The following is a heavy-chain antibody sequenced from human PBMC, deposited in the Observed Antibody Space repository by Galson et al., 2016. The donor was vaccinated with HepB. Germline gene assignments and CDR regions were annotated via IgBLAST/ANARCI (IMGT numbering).Heavy chain of an antibody. D-gene: IGHD3-3*01. CDR1: GFTFSSYA. J-gene: IGHJ1*01. CDR2: IGGSGGRT. Sequence: SLRLSCAASGFTFSSYAMTWVRQPPGKGLEWVSTIGGSGGRTYYADSVKGRFTISRDNSKSTLYLQMNGLRAEDTAVYYCAKDRKYDLWSGYYFLLGDWGQGTLVTVSS. V-gene: IGHV3-23*01. CDR3: AKDRKYDLWSGYYFLLGD.